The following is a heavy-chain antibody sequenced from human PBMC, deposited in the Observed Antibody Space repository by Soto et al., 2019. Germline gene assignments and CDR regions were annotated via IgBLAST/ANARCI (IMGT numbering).Heavy chain of an antibody. J-gene: IGHJ4*02. CDR2: INAGNGNT. V-gene: IGHV1-3*05. D-gene: IGHD2-21*02. Sequence: QVQLVQSGAEEKKPGASVKVSCKASGYTFTSYAMHWVRQAPGQRLEWMGWINAGNGNTKYSQKFQGSVTITRDTAASTADMELSSLRSEDTAVYYCERTIVVVAALDYWGQGALVTVSS. CDR1: GYTFTSYA. CDR3: ERTIVVVAALDY.